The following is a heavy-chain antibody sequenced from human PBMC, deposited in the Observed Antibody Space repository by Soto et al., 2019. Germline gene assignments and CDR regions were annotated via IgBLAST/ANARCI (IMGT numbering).Heavy chain of an antibody. J-gene: IGHJ6*03. CDR3: ARDGYDYIWGSYRYYYYYYYMDV. Sequence: EVQLVESGGGLVQPGGSLRLSCAASGFTFSSYSMNWVRQAPGKGLEWVSYISSSSSTIYYADSVKGRFTTSRDNAKNSLYLQMTSLRAEDTAVYYCARDGYDYIWGSYRYYYYYYYMDVWGKGTTVIVSS. CDR1: GFTFSSYS. D-gene: IGHD3-16*02. V-gene: IGHV3-48*01. CDR2: ISSSSSTI.